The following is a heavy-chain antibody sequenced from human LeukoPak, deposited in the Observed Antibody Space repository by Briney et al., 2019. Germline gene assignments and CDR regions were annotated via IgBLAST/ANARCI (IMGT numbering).Heavy chain of an antibody. CDR2: IRYDGSNK. Sequence: PGGSLRLSCAASGFTFSTYAMHWVRQAPDKGLEWVAFIRYDGSNKYYADSVKGRFTISRDNSKNTLYLQMNSLRAEDTAVYYCAKVEGGDFTIFGVVIIAGVDYWGQGTLVTVSS. V-gene: IGHV3-30*02. D-gene: IGHD3-3*01. CDR3: AKVEGGDFTIFGVVIIAGVDY. CDR1: GFTFSTYA. J-gene: IGHJ4*02.